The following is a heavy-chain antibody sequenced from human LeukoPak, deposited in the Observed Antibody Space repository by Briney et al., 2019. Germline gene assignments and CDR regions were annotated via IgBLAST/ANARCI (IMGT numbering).Heavy chain of an antibody. V-gene: IGHV3-9*01. CDR3: AKGSGHCSGGSCYTKDFDY. D-gene: IGHD2-15*01. Sequence: PGGSLRLSCAASGFTFDDYAMHWVRHAPGKGLEWVSGISWNSGSIGYADSVKGRFTISRDNAKNSLYLQMNSLRAEDTALYYCAKGSGHCSGGSCYTKDFDYWGQGTLVTVSS. CDR1: GFTFDDYA. CDR2: ISWNSGSI. J-gene: IGHJ4*02.